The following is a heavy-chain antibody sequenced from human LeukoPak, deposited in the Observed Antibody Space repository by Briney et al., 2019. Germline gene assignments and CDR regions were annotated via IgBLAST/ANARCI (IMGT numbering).Heavy chain of an antibody. J-gene: IGHJ4*02. CDR1: GFILSTHG. Sequence: AGRSLRLSCAASGFILSTHGMHWVRQAPGKGLEWVAGMWYDGSREDYADSVKGRFTISRDMSKNTLNLQMNSLRVEDTAMFYCARDLSFGSLDFRGQGTLVTVSS. CDR2: MWYDGSRE. D-gene: IGHD1-26*01. CDR3: ARDLSFGSLDF. V-gene: IGHV3-33*01.